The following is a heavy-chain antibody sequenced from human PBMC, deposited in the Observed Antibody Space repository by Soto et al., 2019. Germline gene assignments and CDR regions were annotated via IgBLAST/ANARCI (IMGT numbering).Heavy chain of an antibody. CDR1: GYTFINYY. Sequence: QAHLVQSGAEVREPGASVKVACRTSGYTFINYYIHWVRQAPGHGLEWMAIINPMSGATNYAQKFQGRITLTMDTSTTTVYMEVSSLTSEDTAVYYGARDLAAGDLWGQGTRVTVSS. CDR2: INPMSGAT. D-gene: IGHD2-21*01. V-gene: IGHV1-46*01. CDR3: ARDLAAGDL. J-gene: IGHJ4*02.